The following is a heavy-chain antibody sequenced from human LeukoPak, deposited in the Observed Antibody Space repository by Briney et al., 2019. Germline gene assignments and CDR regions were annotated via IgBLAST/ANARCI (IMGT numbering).Heavy chain of an antibody. D-gene: IGHD3-10*01. J-gene: IGHJ4*02. CDR3: ARDRKPEGPKAVSGSLDY. CDR1: GFTFSSYA. V-gene: IGHV3-30*04. Sequence: GGSLRLSCAASGFTFSSYAMHWVRQAPGKGLEWVAVISYDGSTKYYADSVKGRFTISRDNSEKMAFLQMNSLRAEDTAMYYCARDRKPEGPKAVSGSLDYWGQGTLVTVSS. CDR2: ISYDGSTK.